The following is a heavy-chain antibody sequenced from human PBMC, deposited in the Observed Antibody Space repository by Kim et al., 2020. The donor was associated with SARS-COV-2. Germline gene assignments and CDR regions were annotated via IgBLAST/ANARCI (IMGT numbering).Heavy chain of an antibody. CDR2: IKSKAYGGTT. CDR1: GFTFGDFG. D-gene: IGHD3-9*01. Sequence: GGSLRLSCIASGFTFGDFGVSWVRQAPGKGLEWVGFIKSKAYGGTTEYAASVKGRFSISRDDSKSIAYLQMNSLKTEDTAVYYCTRDQKTYYDILTGLFDYWGQGTLVTVSS. J-gene: IGHJ4*02. CDR3: TRDQKTYYDILTGLFDY. V-gene: IGHV3-49*04.